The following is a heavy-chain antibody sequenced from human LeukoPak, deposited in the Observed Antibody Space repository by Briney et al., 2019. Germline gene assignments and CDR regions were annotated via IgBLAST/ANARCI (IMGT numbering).Heavy chain of an antibody. V-gene: IGHV3-11*05. D-gene: IGHD6-19*01. CDR1: GFTFSDYY. J-gene: IGHJ5*02. CDR3: ARGSGSGWPLDR. CDR2: ITSSSSDT. Sequence: GGSLRLSCAASGFTFSDYYMSWIRQAPGKGLEWISYITSSSSDTNYADSVKGRFTISRDNAKKSLYLQMNSLRAEDTAVYYCARGSGSGWPLDRWGQGALVTVSS.